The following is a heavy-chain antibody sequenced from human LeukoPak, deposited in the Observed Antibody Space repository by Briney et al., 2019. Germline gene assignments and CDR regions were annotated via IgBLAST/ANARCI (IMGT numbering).Heavy chain of an antibody. CDR3: ASKSQQLVPSGYYYGMDV. CDR1: GYTFTSYV. D-gene: IGHD6-13*01. V-gene: IGHV1-3*01. CDR2: INAGNGNT. J-gene: IGHJ6*02. Sequence: ASVKVSCKASGYTFTSYVMHWVRQAPGQRLEWMGWINAGNGNTKYSQKFQGRVTITRDTSASTVYMELSSLRSEDTAVYYCASKSQQLVPSGYYYGMDVWGQGTTVTVSS.